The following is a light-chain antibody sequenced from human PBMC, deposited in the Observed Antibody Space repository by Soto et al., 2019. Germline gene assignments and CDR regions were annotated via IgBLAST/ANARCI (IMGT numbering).Light chain of an antibody. V-gene: IGKV3-15*01. Sequence: EIVMTQSPATLSVSPGETATLSCRASQSVSSNLAWYQQRPGQAPRLVIYAASTRATGIPARFSGSGSETEFTLTISSLQSEDFAVYYCQQYNAWLWTFGQGTKVDIK. CDR2: AAS. J-gene: IGKJ1*01. CDR3: QQYNAWLWT. CDR1: QSVSSN.